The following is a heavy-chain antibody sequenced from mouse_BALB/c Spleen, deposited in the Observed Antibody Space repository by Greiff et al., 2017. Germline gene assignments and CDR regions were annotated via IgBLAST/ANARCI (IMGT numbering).Heavy chain of an antibody. Sequence: QVQLKESGAELVKPGASVKLSCKASGYTFTSYYMYWVKQRPGQGLEWIGEINPSNGGTNFNEKFKSKATLTVDKSSSTAYMQLSSLTSEDSAVYYCTRCYYYGSSYWYFDVWGAGTTVTVSS. CDR1: GYTFTSYY. CDR2: INPSNGGT. J-gene: IGHJ1*01. D-gene: IGHD1-1*01. V-gene: IGHV1S81*02. CDR3: TRCYYYGSSYWYFDV.